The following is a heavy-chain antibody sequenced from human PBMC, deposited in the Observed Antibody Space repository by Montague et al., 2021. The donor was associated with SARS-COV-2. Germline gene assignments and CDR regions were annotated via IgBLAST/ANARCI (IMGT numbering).Heavy chain of an antibody. J-gene: IGHJ4*02. Sequence: TLSLTCTLSGDSISRNNLYWTWIRQPAGKGLEWIGRISTTGSPEYNPSLKSRVTLSLDTSKNQFSLKLSSLTAADTAVYYCARVAGGYYHDSSAYFDYWGQGSLITVSS. D-gene: IGHD3-22*01. CDR1: GDSISRNNLY. CDR2: ISTTGSP. CDR3: ARVAGGYYHDSSAYFDY. V-gene: IGHV4-61*02.